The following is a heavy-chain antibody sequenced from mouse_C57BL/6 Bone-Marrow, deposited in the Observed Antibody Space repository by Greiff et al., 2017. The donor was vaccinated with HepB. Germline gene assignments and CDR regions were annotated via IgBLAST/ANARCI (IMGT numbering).Heavy chain of an antibody. CDR1: GFSLSTSGMG. V-gene: IGHV8-12*01. D-gene: IGHD1-1*01. J-gene: IGHJ3*01. CDR3: ARDYYGFAY. Sequence: QVTLKVCGPGILQSSQTLSLTCSFSGFSLSTSGMGVSWIRQPSGKGLEWLAHIYWDDDKRYNPSLKSRLTISKDTSRNQVFLKITSVDTADTATYYCARDYYGFAYWGQGTLVTVSA. CDR2: IYWDDDK.